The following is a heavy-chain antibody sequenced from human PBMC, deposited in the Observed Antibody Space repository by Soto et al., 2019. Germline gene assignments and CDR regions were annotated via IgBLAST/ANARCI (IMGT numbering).Heavy chain of an antibody. CDR1: GYSFTSYW. CDR3: ARSNPMYYYDSSGPPHAFDI. J-gene: IGHJ3*02. V-gene: IGHV5-51*01. D-gene: IGHD3-22*01. CDR2: IYPGDSDT. Sequence: ESLKISCKGSGYSFTSYWIGWVRQMPGKGLEWMGIIYPGDSDTRYSPSFQGQVTISADKSISTAYLQWSSLKASDTAMYYCARSNPMYYYDSSGPPHAFDIWGQGTMVTVSS.